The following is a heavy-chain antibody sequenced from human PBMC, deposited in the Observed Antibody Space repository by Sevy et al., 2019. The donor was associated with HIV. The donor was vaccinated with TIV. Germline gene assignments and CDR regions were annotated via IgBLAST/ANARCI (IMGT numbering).Heavy chain of an antibody. J-gene: IGHJ4*02. V-gene: IGHV1-2*02. D-gene: IGHD5-18*01. CDR3: ASPGGYRYGSLLDY. Sequence: ASVKVSCKASGYTFTAYFIHWVRQAPGQGLEWMGWINPNSGDTNYAPKFQGRVTVTRDRSISTAYMELSRLGSDDTAWYYCASPGGYRYGSLLDYWGQGTLVTVSS. CDR1: GYTFTAYF. CDR2: INPNSGDT.